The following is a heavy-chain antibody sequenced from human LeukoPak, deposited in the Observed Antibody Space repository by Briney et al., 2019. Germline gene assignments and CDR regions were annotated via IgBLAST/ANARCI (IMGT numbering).Heavy chain of an antibody. V-gene: IGHV3-23*01. CDR3: AKDIYGDYGGLDY. Sequence: GGSLRLSCAASGFAFSTYAMTWVRQAPGKGLEWVSVISGSDGRTSYADSVKGRFTISRDNSKNRLYLQMNSLRAEDTAVYYCAKDIYGDYGGLDYWGQGTLVTVSS. D-gene: IGHD4-17*01. J-gene: IGHJ4*02. CDR1: GFAFSTYA. CDR2: ISGSDGRT.